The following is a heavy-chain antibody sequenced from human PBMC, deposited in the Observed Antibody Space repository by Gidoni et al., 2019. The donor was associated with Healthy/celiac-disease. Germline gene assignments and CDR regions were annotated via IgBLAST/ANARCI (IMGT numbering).Heavy chain of an antibody. D-gene: IGHD2-2*01. CDR3: ASHIVVVPAAMDDAFDI. CDR2: IYYSGST. CDR1: GGSISSSSYY. Sequence: QLQLQASGPGLVKPSETLSLTCTVAGGSISSSSYYWGWIRQPPGKGLEWIGSIYYSGSTYYNPSLKSRVTISVDTSKNQFSLKLSSVTAADTAVYYCASHIVVVPAAMDDAFDIWGQGTMVTVSS. V-gene: IGHV4-39*01. J-gene: IGHJ3*02.